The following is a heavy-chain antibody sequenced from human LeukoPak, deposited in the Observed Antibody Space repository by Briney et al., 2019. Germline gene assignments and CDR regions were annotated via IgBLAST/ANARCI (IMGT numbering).Heavy chain of an antibody. Sequence: ASVKVSCKASGYTFTSYDINWVRQAPGQELEWMGWMNPNSGSTGYAQKFQGRVTITRNTSISTAYMELSGLRSEDTAVYYCARGRSTGYPYYFEYWGQGTLVTVSS. J-gene: IGHJ4*02. CDR2: MNPNSGST. D-gene: IGHD5-12*01. CDR1: GYTFTSYD. CDR3: ARGRSTGYPYYFEY. V-gene: IGHV1-8*03.